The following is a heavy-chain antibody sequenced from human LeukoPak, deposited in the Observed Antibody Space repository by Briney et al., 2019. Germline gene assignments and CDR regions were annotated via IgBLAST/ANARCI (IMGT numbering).Heavy chain of an antibody. D-gene: IGHD3-3*01. CDR3: AQSGFTLFGVVIPKWTQSIDY. CDR2: ISYDGSNI. J-gene: IGHJ4*02. CDR1: GFTFSSYA. V-gene: IGHV3-30*04. Sequence: GRSLRLSCAASGFTFSSYAMHWVRQAPGKGLEWVAVISYDGSNIYYADSVKGRFPISRDNSKNTLYLQVNTLRAEDTAVLYCAQSGFTLFGVVIPKWTQSIDYGGQGTLLT.